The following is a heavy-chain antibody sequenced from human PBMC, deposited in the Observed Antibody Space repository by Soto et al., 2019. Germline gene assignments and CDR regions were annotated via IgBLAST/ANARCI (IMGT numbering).Heavy chain of an antibody. Sequence: SETLSLTCAVSGGSISISNWWSWFRQPPGKGLEWIGEIYHSGSTNYNPSLKSRVTISVDKSKNQFSLKLSSVTAADTAVYYCARAAMGGSSWPFDYWGQGTLVTVS. CDR2: IYHSGST. J-gene: IGHJ4*02. CDR3: ARAAMGGSSWPFDY. V-gene: IGHV4-4*02. CDR1: GGSISISNW. D-gene: IGHD6-13*01.